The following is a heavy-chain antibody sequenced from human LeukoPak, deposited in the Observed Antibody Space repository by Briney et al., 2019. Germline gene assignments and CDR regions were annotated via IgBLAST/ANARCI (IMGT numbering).Heavy chain of an antibody. D-gene: IGHD1-26*01. CDR3: ARGVAGYWPYDY. Sequence: PSETLSLTCSVSGGSISGYYWSWIRQSPGKGLEWIAYIYYSGSTNYNPSLKSRVTISLDTPKNQFSLRLNSVTAADTAVYYCARGVAGYWPYDYWCQGTLVTVSS. CDR2: IYYSGST. J-gene: IGHJ4*02. V-gene: IGHV4-59*01. CDR1: GGSISGYY.